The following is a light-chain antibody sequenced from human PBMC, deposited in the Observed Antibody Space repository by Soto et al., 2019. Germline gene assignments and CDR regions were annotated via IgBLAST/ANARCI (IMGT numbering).Light chain of an antibody. J-gene: IGLJ3*02. CDR2: ANN. CDR3: QSYDSSLTGWV. Sequence: QSVLTQPPSVSGAPGQRVTISCTESSSNIGTGYDVHWYQRLPGTAPKLLIYANNNRPSGVPDRFSGSKSGTSASLAITGLQAEDEADYYCQSYDSSLTGWVFGGGTKLTVL. V-gene: IGLV1-40*01. CDR1: SSNIGTGYD.